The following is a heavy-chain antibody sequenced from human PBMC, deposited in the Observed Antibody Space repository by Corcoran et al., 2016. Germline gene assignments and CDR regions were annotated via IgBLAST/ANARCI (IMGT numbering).Heavy chain of an antibody. Sequence: QVQLVESGGGVVQPGRSLRLSCAASGFTFSSYGMHWVRQAPGKGLEWVAVISYDGSNKYYADSVKGRFTISRDNSKNTLYLQMNSLGAEDTGVYYCAKDLSKKVLRFLEWSYYGMDVWGQGTTVTVSS. V-gene: IGHV3-30*18. CDR1: GFTFSSYG. J-gene: IGHJ6*02. CDR3: AKDLSKKVLRFLEWSYYGMDV. CDR2: ISYDGSNK. D-gene: IGHD3-3*01.